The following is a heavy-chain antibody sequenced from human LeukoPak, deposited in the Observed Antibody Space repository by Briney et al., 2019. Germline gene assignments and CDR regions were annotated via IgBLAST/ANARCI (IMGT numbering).Heavy chain of an antibody. CDR3: ARVGSELSEDIVVVPAAITLDY. V-gene: IGHV3-7*01. J-gene: IGHJ4*02. D-gene: IGHD2-2*02. CDR1: GFTFCSYS. CDR2: IKQDGSEK. Sequence: PGGSLRLSCAASGFTFCSYSMNWVRQAPGKGLEWVANIKQDGSEKYYVDSVKGRFIISRDNTKNSLYLQMNSLRAEDTAVYYCARVGSELSEDIVVVPAAITLDYWGQGTLVTVSS.